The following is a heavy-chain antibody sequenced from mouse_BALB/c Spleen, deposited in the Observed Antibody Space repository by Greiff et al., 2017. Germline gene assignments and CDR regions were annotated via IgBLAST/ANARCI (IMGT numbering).Heavy chain of an antibody. D-gene: IGHD4-1*02. CDR1: GFSLTGYG. J-gene: IGHJ3*01. V-gene: IGHV2-6-7*01. CDR2: IWGDGST. Sequence: VQRVESGPGLVAPSQSLSITCTVSGFSLTGYGVNWVRQPPGKGLEWLGMIWGDGSTDYNSALKSRLSISNDNSKRQVFLKMNSQQTDDTARYYCARDTQLGPFAYWGQGTLVTVSA. CDR3: ARDTQLGPFAY.